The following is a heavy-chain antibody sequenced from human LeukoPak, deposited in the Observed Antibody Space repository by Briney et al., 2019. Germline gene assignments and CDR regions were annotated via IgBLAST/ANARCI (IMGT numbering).Heavy chain of an antibody. J-gene: IGHJ6*03. Sequence: SETLSLTCSVSGGSISNYYWSWIRQPPGKGLEWIGFIYYTGSTKYNPSLKSRVTISLDTPQNQFSLTLTSVTAADTAVYYCARGRSSMVRGYYYYYMDVWGKGTTVTISS. CDR3: ARGRSSMVRGYYYYYMDV. CDR1: GGSISNYY. V-gene: IGHV4-59*01. D-gene: IGHD3-10*01. CDR2: IYYTGST.